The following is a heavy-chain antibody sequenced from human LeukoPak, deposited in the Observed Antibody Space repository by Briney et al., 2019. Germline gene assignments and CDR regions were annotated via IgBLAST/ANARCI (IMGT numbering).Heavy chain of an antibody. D-gene: IGHD5-24*01. J-gene: IGHJ4*02. Sequence: ASVKVSCKVSGYTLTELSMHWVRQAPGKGLEWMGGFDPEDGETIYAQKFQGRVTMTTDTSTSTAYMELRSLRSDDTAVYYCARGDGYNPLYFDYWGQGTLVTVSS. V-gene: IGHV1-24*01. CDR1: GYTLTELS. CDR3: ARGDGYNPLYFDY. CDR2: FDPEDGET.